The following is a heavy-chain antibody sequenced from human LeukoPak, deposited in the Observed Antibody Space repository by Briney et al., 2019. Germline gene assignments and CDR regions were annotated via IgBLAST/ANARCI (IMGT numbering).Heavy chain of an antibody. D-gene: IGHD6-13*01. CDR1: GFTVSSNY. Sequence: GGSLRLSCAASGFTVSSNYMSWVRQAPGKGLEGVSVIYSSGSTYYADSVKGRFTISRDNSKNTLYLQMNSLRAEDTAVYYCARGGIAAAGFGYYYYGMDVWGQGTTVTVSS. CDR2: IYSSGST. V-gene: IGHV3-53*01. J-gene: IGHJ6*02. CDR3: ARGGIAAAGFGYYYYGMDV.